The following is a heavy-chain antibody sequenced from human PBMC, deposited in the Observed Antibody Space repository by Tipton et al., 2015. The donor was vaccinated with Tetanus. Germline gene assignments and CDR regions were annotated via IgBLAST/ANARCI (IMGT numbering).Heavy chain of an antibody. CDR2: IYPGDSST. CDR3: ARQKGY. V-gene: IGHV5-51*01. Sequence: QSGAEVKKPGESLKISCQASGYTFTNAWIGWVRQMPGKGLEWMGVIYPGDSSTIYSPSFQGLVTISVDKSINTTCLRWTSLKASDSAMYYCARQKGYWGQGTLVTVSS. J-gene: IGHJ4*02. CDR1: GYTFTNAW.